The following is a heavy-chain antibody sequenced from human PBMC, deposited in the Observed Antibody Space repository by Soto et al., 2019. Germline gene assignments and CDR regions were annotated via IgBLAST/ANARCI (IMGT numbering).Heavy chain of an antibody. D-gene: IGHD4-17*01. J-gene: IGHJ1*01. CDR2: ISAYNGNT. Sequence: ASVKVSCKVSGYTFTSYGISWVRQAPGQGLEWMGWISAYNGNTNYAQKLQGRVTMTTDTSTSTAYMELRSLRSDDTAVYYCARVGIDGERYAEYFQHWGQGTLVTVSS. V-gene: IGHV1-18*01. CDR1: GYTFTSYG. CDR3: ARVGIDGERYAEYFQH.